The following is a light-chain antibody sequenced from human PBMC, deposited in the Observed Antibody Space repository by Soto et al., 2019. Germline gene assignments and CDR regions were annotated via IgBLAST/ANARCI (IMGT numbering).Light chain of an antibody. CDR3: TSYINSNTYV. CDR2: EVN. V-gene: IGLV2-14*01. CDR1: SSDVGGYNS. J-gene: IGLJ1*01. Sequence: QSALTQPASVSGSPGQSITVSCTGTSSDVGGYNSVSWYQQHPGKTPKLMIFEVNNRPSGVSNRFSGSKSGNTASLTISGLQAEDEADYYCTSYINSNTYVFGTGTKLTVL.